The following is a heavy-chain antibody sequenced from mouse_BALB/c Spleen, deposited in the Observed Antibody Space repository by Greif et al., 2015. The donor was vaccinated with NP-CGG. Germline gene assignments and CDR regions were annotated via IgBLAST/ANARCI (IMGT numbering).Heavy chain of an antibody. Sequence: QVQLKQSGPELVKPGASVKISCKASGYTFTDYYINWVKQKPGQGLEWIGWIYPGSGNTKYNEKFKGMATLTVDTSSSTAYMQLSSLTSEDTAVYFCARRTGTEAMDYWGQGTSVTVSS. V-gene: IGHV1-84*02. CDR3: ARRTGTEAMDY. CDR1: GYTFTDYY. J-gene: IGHJ4*01. D-gene: IGHD4-1*01. CDR2: IYPGSGNT.